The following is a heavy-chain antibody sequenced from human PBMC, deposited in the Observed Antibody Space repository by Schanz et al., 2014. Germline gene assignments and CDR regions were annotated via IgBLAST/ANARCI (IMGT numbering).Heavy chain of an antibody. Sequence: QVQLVQSGDEVKKPGASVKVSCKASGYTFISYGIKWVRQAPGQGLEWIGWISAYNGHTDYAQKLQGRVTLTTDTSTSTAYMELRNLRSDDTAVYYCARAKRFGDMDVWGQGTTVTVSS. CDR3: ARAKRFGDMDV. CDR2: ISAYNGHT. J-gene: IGHJ6*02. D-gene: IGHD3-10*01. V-gene: IGHV1-18*01. CDR1: GYTFISYG.